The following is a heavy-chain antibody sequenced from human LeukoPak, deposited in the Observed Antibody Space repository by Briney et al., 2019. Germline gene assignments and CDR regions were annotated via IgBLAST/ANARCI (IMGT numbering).Heavy chain of an antibody. Sequence: SETLSLTCTVSGGSISDFYWSWIRQPPGNGLEWIAYIYSTGDRNYNPSLKSRVTISVDTSRNQFSLQMNSLTAADTAVYYCARQPIGRYGFDVWGQGTRVTVSS. J-gene: IGHJ3*01. CDR1: GGSISDFY. CDR3: ARQPIGRYGFDV. V-gene: IGHV4-59*08. D-gene: IGHD1-26*01. CDR2: IYSTGDR.